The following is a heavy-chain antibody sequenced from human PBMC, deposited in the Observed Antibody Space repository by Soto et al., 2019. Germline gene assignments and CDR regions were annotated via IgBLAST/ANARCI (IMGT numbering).Heavy chain of an antibody. CDR2: IIPIFGTA. Sequence: GASVKVSCKASGGTFSSYAISWVRQAPGQGLEWMGGIIPIFGTADYAQKFQGRVTITADESTSTAYMELSSLRSDDTADYYCARNKDRKQLGGNYYYFLDVWGQGTTVTVSS. D-gene: IGHD3-3*02. V-gene: IGHV1-69*13. CDR3: ARNKDRKQLGGNYYYFLDV. CDR1: GGTFSSYA. J-gene: IGHJ6*01.